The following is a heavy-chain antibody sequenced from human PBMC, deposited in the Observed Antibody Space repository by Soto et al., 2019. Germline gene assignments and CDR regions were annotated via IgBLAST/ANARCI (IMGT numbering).Heavy chain of an antibody. CDR3: ARVGIVVVPAAIAYFFDY. CDR2: IYYSGST. CDR1: GGSISSGGYY. D-gene: IGHD2-2*01. J-gene: IGHJ4*02. V-gene: IGHV4-31*03. Sequence: SETLSLTCTVSGGSISSGGYYWSWIRQHPGKGLEWIGYIYYSGSTYYNPSLKSRVTISVDTSKNQFSLKLSSVTAADTAVYYCARVGIVVVPAAIAYFFDYWGKGTLVTVSS.